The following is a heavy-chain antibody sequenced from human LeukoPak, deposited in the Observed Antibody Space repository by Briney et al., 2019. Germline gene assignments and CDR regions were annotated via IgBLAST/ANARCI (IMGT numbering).Heavy chain of an antibody. V-gene: IGHV4-59*01. CDR2: IYYSGST. Sequence: PSETLSLTCTVSGGSISNYYWSWIRQPPVKGLEWIGYIYYSGSTNYNPSLKSRVTISVDTSKNQFSLKLSSVTAADTAVYYCARLPHYYDSSLDDAFDIWGQGTMVTVSS. CDR3: ARLPHYYDSSLDDAFDI. CDR1: GGSISNYY. J-gene: IGHJ3*02. D-gene: IGHD3-22*01.